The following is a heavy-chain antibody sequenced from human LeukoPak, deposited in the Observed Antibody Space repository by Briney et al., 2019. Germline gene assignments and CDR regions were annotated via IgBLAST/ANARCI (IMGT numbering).Heavy chain of an antibody. D-gene: IGHD4-17*01. V-gene: IGHV3-23*01. CDR2: ISGNHGAT. CDR1: GFTFSSFA. J-gene: IGHJ5*02. Sequence: GGSLRLSCAASGFTFSSFAMTWVRQAPGKGLEWVSSISGNHGATYNIDSVKGRFTISRDNSQNTLYLQMNSLRVEDTAVYYCTKDPNGNYVGAFDPWGQGTLVTVSS. CDR3: TKDPNGNYVGAFDP.